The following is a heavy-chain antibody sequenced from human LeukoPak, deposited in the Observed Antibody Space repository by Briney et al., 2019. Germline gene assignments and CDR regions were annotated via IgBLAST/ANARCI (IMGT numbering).Heavy chain of an antibody. V-gene: IGHV1-2*02. CDR1: GYTFTGYY. J-gene: IGHJ4*02. CDR2: INPNSGGT. CDR3: ARRHYDILTGYYLIDY. Sequence: ASVKVSCKASGYTFTGYYMHWVRQAPGQGLEWMGWINPNSGGTNYAQKFQGRVTMTRDTSISTAYMELSRLRSDDTAVYYCARRHYDILTGYYLIDYWGQGTLVTVSS. D-gene: IGHD3-9*01.